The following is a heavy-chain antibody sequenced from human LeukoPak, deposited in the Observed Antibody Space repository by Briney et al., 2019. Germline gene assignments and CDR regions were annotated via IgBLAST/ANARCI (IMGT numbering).Heavy chain of an antibody. Sequence: PGGSLRLSCAASGFTFSSYGMHWVRQAPGKGLEWVAFIRYDGSNKYYADSVKGRFTISRDNSKNTLYLQMNSLRAEDTAVYYCAKVGYEPRRYYYYMDVWGKGTTVTISS. CDR3: AKVGYEPRRYYYYMDV. CDR1: GFTFSSYG. J-gene: IGHJ6*03. D-gene: IGHD1-1*01. CDR2: IRYDGSNK. V-gene: IGHV3-30*02.